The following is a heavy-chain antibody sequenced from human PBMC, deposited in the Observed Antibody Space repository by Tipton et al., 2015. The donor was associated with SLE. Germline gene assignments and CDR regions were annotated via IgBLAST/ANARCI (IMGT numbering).Heavy chain of an antibody. CDR1: GFTFSPYS. CDR3: ARALLDVVPGPSGMDV. D-gene: IGHD2-15*01. Sequence: SLRLSCAASGFTFSPYSMNWVRQAPGKGLEWISYITGSSSTIYYADSVKGRFTISRDNAKNSVYLQMNTLRDEDTAVYYCARALLDVVPGPSGMDVWGQGTTITVSS. J-gene: IGHJ6*02. V-gene: IGHV3-48*02. CDR2: ITGSSSTI.